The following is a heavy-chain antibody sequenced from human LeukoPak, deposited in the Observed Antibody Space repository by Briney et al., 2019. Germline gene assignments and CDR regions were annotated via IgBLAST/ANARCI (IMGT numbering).Heavy chain of an antibody. Sequence: GGSLRLSCAASGFTFSSYAMTWVRQAPGKGLEWVSTISGSGGSTYYADSVKGRFTISRDNSKNTLYLQMNSLRAEDTAVYYCAKVSGYGDTDLDYYYMDVWGKGTTVTVSS. J-gene: IGHJ6*03. CDR3: AKVSGYGDTDLDYYYMDV. CDR2: ISGSGGST. D-gene: IGHD5-12*01. CDR1: GFTFSSYA. V-gene: IGHV3-23*01.